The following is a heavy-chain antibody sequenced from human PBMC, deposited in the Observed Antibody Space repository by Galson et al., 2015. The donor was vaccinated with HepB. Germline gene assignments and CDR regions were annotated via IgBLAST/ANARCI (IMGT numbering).Heavy chain of an antibody. CDR2: INAGNGNI. V-gene: IGHV1-3*01. J-gene: IGHJ5*02. CDR1: GYTFTSYA. D-gene: IGHD6-19*01. CDR3: ARDGAVAGTRANWFDP. Sequence: SVKVSCKASGYTFTSYAVHWVRQAPGQRLEWMGWINAGNGNIKYSQKFQGRVTITRDTSASIAYMELSSLRSEDTAVYFCARDGAVAGTRANWFDPWGQGTLVTVSS.